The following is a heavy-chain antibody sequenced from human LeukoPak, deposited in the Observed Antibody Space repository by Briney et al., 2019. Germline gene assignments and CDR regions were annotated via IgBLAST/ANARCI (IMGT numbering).Heavy chain of an antibody. J-gene: IGHJ4*02. D-gene: IGHD6-13*01. V-gene: IGHV3-23*01. Sequence: AGGSLRLSCAASGFIFSSYAMSWVRQAPGKGLEWVSAISGSGGSTYYADSVKGRFTISRDNSRNTLYLQMNSLRAEDTAVYYCAKDYRQQLVPFDYWGQGTLATVSS. CDR1: GFIFSSYA. CDR2: ISGSGGST. CDR3: AKDYRQQLVPFDY.